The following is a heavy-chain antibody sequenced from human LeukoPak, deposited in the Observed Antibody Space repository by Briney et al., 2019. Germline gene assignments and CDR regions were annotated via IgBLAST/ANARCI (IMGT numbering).Heavy chain of an antibody. D-gene: IGHD3-16*01. J-gene: IGHJ4*02. CDR2: INHSGST. CDR3: ATRYYVLGSLKDY. Sequence: SETLSLTCAVYGGSFSGYYWSWIRPPPGKGLEWIGEINHSGSTNYNPSLKSRVTISVDTSKNQFSLMMTSVTAADSALYYCATRYYVLGSLKDYWGQGTLVTVSS. V-gene: IGHV4-34*01. CDR1: GGSFSGYY.